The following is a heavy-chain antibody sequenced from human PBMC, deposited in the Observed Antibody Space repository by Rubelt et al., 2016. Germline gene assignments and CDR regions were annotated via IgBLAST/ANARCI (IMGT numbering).Heavy chain of an antibody. CDR3: TGGRGGESWSCGSFDF. V-gene: IGHV1-2*04. CDR1: GDTFSSYT. D-gene: IGHD2-21*01. CDR2: INPNNGGT. Sequence: QVQLVQSGAEVKKPGSSVKVSCKASGDTFSSYTVNWVRLAPGQGLEWMGWINPNNGGTNYAQKFQGWVTTTRDPPISTAYLDLRMLKAGDASVYDWTGGRGGESWSCGSFDFWGQGTMVTVSS. J-gene: IGHJ3*01.